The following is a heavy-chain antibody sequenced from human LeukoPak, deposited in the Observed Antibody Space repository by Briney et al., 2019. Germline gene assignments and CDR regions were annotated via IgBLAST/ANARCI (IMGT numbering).Heavy chain of an antibody. CDR1: GFTFTGHS. V-gene: IGHV3-30*04. Sequence: GGSLRLSCVASGFTFTGHSMHWVRQAPGKGLEWVAVVANDEKTIFYADSLKGRFTVSRDNSKNPVYLQMNSLRDEDTAAYYCAREKQSGGTPFDYWGQGSLVTVSP. CDR3: AREKQSGGTPFDY. CDR2: VANDEKTI. D-gene: IGHD1-26*01. J-gene: IGHJ4*02.